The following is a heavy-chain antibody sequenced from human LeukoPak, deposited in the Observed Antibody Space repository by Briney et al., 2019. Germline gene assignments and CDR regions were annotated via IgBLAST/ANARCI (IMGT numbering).Heavy chain of an antibody. CDR1: GYTFTSYG. D-gene: IGHD4-17*01. CDR3: ARAGSRGDYDNWFDP. J-gene: IGHJ5*02. CDR2: INPNSGGT. Sequence: ASVKVSCKASGYTFTSYGISWVRQAPGQGLEWMGWINPNSGGTNYAQKFQGRVTMTRDTSISTAYMEPSRLRSDDTAVYYCARAGSRGDYDNWFDPWGQGTLVTVSS. V-gene: IGHV1-2*02.